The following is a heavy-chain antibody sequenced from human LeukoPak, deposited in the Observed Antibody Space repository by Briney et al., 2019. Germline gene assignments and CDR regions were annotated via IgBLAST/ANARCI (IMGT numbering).Heavy chain of an antibody. CDR1: VFTFSRYS. Sequence: GGSLRLSCAASVFTFSRYSMNWVRQAPGKGLEWVSSISSSSSYIYYADSVKGRFTISRDDAKNSLYLQMNSLRAEDTAVYYCARDRTRFLEWYFGMHVGGQGTTVTVSS. V-gene: IGHV3-21*01. D-gene: IGHD3-3*01. J-gene: IGHJ6*02. CDR3: ARDRTRFLEWYFGMHV. CDR2: ISSSSSYI.